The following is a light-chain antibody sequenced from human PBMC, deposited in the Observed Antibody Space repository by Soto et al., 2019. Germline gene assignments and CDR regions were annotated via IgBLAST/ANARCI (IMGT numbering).Light chain of an antibody. Sequence: QSALTQPASVSGSPGQSIPISCTGTSSDVGGYNYVSWYQQHPGKAPKLMISDVSKRPSGVSNRFSGSKSGNTASLTISGLQAEDESDYYCSSYTSSTPIVFGGGTKLTVL. CDR3: SSYTSSTPIV. J-gene: IGLJ2*01. CDR1: SSDVGGYNY. V-gene: IGLV2-14*01. CDR2: DVS.